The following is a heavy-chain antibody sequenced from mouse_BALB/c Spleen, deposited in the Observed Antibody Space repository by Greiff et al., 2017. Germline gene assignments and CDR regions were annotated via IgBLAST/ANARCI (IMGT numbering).Heavy chain of an antibody. CDR2: IWAGGST. CDR3: ARPYYGSSGGYAMDY. Sequence: VMLVESGPGLVAPSQSLSITCTVSGFSLTSYGVHWVRQPPGKGLEWLGVIWAGGSTNYNSALMSRLSISKDNSKSQVFLKMNSLQTDDTAMYYCARPYYGSSGGYAMDYWGQGTSVTVSS. V-gene: IGHV2-9*02. CDR1: GFSLTSYG. J-gene: IGHJ4*01. D-gene: IGHD1-1*01.